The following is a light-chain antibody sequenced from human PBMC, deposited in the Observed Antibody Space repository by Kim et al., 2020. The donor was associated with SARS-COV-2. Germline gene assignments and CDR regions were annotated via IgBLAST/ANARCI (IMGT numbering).Light chain of an antibody. J-gene: IGKJ2*01. CDR2: DAS. CDR3: QQRSSWYT. CDR1: QSVSNY. Sequence: EIVLTQSPAPLSLSPGERATLSCRASQSVSNYLAWYQQKPGQAPRLLIQDASKRATGIPARFSGSGSGTDFTLTISSLEPEDFAVYYCQQRSSWYTFGQGTKLEIK. V-gene: IGKV3-11*01.